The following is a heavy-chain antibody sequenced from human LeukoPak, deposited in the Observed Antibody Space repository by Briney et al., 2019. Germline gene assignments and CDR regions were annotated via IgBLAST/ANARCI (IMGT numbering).Heavy chain of an antibody. CDR2: IIPILGIT. J-gene: IGHJ5*02. D-gene: IGHD3-10*01. V-gene: IGHV1-69*04. CDR3: ARVGSMVRGVVRGYWFDP. CDR1: GGTFSSYA. Sequence: ASVKVSCKASGGTFSSYAISWVRQVPGQGLEWMGRIIPILGITNYAQKFQGRVTITADKSTSTAYMELSSLRSEDTAVYFCARVGSMVRGVVRGYWFDPWGQGTLVTVSS.